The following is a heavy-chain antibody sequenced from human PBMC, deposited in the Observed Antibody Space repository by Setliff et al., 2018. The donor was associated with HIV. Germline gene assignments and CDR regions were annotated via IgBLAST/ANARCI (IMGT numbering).Heavy chain of an antibody. D-gene: IGHD2-8*01. CDR3: AKYAYSEEVGVSWFDP. J-gene: IGHJ5*02. Sequence: SETLSLTCSVSGGSISSGGYSWSWIRQPPGKGLEWIGYIYHSGSTSYNPSLKSRVTISVDRYKNQFYLKLSSVTAADTAVYYCAKYAYSEEVGVSWFDPWGPGILVTVSS. CDR1: GGSISSGGYS. CDR2: IYHSGST. V-gene: IGHV4-30-2*01.